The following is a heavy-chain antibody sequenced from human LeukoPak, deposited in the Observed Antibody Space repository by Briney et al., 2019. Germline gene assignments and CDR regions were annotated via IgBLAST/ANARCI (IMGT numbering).Heavy chain of an antibody. D-gene: IGHD2-2*01. Sequence: SVKVSCKASGGTFSSYAISWVRQAPGQGLEWMGRIIPILGIANYAQKFQGRVTITADKSTSTAYMELSSLRYEDTAVYYCAXDXYCXXTXCFXSYYYYYGMDVWGQGTTVTVSS. V-gene: IGHV1-69*04. CDR1: GGTFSSYA. J-gene: IGHJ6*02. CDR3: AXDXYCXXTXCFXSYYYYYGMDV. CDR2: IIPILGIA.